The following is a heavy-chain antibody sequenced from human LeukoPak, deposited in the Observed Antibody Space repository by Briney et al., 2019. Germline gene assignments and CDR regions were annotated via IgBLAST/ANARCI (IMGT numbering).Heavy chain of an antibody. CDR2: INPNSGGT. CDR3: AREGLSNSGYDFDY. Sequence: GASVKVSCKASGYSFTGYYIHWVRQAPGQGLEWMGWINPNSGGTNYAQKFQGWVTMTRDTSISTAYMELSRLRSDDTAVYYCAREGLSNSGYDFDYWGQGTLVTVSS. CDR1: GYSFTGYY. J-gene: IGHJ4*02. D-gene: IGHD5-12*01. V-gene: IGHV1-2*04.